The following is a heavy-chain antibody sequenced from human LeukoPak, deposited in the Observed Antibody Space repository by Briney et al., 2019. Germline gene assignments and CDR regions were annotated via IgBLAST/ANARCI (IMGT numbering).Heavy chain of an antibody. J-gene: IGHJ4*02. Sequence: PGGSLRLSCAASGFTLSSYAMRGGRQAPGEGRGGGSAIMGSGSSTYSADSVKGRFTISRDNSKNTLYLQMNSLRAEDTAVYYCAKHSGYSYGYNYYFDYWGQGTLVTVSS. CDR3: AKHSGYSYGYNYYFDY. V-gene: IGHV3-23*01. CDR2: IMGSGSST. D-gene: IGHD5-18*01. CDR1: GFTLSSYA.